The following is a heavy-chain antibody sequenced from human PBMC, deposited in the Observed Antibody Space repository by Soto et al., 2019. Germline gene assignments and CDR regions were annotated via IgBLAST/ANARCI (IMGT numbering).Heavy chain of an antibody. CDR2: IYYSGST. Sequence: QVQLQESGPGLVKPSQTLSLTCTVSGGSISSGGYYWSWIRQHPGKGLEWIGYIYYSGSTYYNPSLKSRVTISVDTSKNQFSLKLSSVTAADTAVYYCARNHYDSSGYYYKNWYFDLWGRGTLVTVSS. D-gene: IGHD3-22*01. CDR1: GGSISSGGYY. J-gene: IGHJ2*01. CDR3: ARNHYDSSGYYYKNWYFDL. V-gene: IGHV4-31*03.